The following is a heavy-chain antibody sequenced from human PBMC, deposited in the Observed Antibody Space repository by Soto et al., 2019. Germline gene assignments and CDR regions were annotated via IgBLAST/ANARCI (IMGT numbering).Heavy chain of an antibody. D-gene: IGHD2-21*02. Sequence: SETLSLTYTVSGGSISTRGYYSISIRQHPGNCLEWSGYIYYSGSTYYNPSLKSRVTISVDTSKNQFSLKLSSVTAADTAVYYCARAGHCGGDCYSYYWDYWGQGTLVTVSS. CDR2: IYYSGST. V-gene: IGHV4-31*03. CDR3: ARAGHCGGDCYSYYWDY. J-gene: IGHJ4*02. CDR1: GGSISTRGYY.